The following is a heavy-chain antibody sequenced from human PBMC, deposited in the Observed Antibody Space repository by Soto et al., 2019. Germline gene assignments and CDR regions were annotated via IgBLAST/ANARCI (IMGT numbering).Heavy chain of an antibody. J-gene: IGHJ6*02. CDR2: ISAYNGNT. CDR3: ARDRDYYDILRVGYYYYGMDV. CDR1: GYTFTSYG. Sequence: QVQLVQSGAEVKKPGASVKVSCKASGYTFTSYGISWVRQAPGQGLEWMGWISAYNGNTNYAQKLQGRVTMTTDTSTXXAXMXPRSLRSDDTAVYYCARDRDYYDILRVGYYYYGMDVWGQGTTVTVSS. V-gene: IGHV1-18*01. D-gene: IGHD3-9*01.